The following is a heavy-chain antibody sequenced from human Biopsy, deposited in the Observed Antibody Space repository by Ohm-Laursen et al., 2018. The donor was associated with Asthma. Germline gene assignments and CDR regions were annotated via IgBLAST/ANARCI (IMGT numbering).Heavy chain of an antibody. Sequence: ASVKVSCNISGYSLTDLSMHWVRQAPGQGLEWMGGHDHEEGGTVNARRFQGRVTMTEDTSTDTAYMELSSLSSDDTVVYYCASDFPKDYVRYNFQFWGQGTLVTVSS. CDR1: GYSLTDLS. CDR2: HDHEEGGT. CDR3: ASDFPKDYVRYNFQF. V-gene: IGHV1-24*01. J-gene: IGHJ4*02. D-gene: IGHD4-17*01.